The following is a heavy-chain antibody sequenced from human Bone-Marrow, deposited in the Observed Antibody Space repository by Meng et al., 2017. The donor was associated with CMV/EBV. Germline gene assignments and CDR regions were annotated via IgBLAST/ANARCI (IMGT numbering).Heavy chain of an antibody. D-gene: IGHD5-12*01. CDR2: IYTSGST. CDR3: ARDRPYGGYSGYDDFYYFDY. Sequence: TSSYYWSWIRQPAGKGLEWIGRIYTSGSTNYNPSLKSRVTMSVDTSKNQFSLKLSSVTAADTAVYYCARDRPYGGYSGYDDFYYFDYWGQGTLVTLL. V-gene: IGHV4-4*07. CDR1: TSSYY. J-gene: IGHJ4*02.